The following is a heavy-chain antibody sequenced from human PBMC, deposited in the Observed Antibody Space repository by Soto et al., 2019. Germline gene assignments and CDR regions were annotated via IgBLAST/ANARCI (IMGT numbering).Heavy chain of an antibody. CDR2: INAGNGNT. CDR3: ARDYDFWSGREVNYGMDV. Sequence: ASVKVSCKASGYTFTSYAMHWVRQAPGQRLEGMGWINAGNGNTKYSQKFQGRVTITRDTSASTAYMELSSLRSEDTAVYYCARDYDFWSGREVNYGMDVWGQGTTVTVSS. J-gene: IGHJ6*02. V-gene: IGHV1-3*01. CDR1: GYTFTSYA. D-gene: IGHD3-3*01.